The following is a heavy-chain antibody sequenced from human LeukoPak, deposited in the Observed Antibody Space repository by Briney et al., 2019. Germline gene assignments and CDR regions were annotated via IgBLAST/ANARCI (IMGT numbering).Heavy chain of an antibody. D-gene: IGHD5-18*01. CDR2: FYYSGST. Sequence: SETLSLTCTVSGGSISTSSYYWGWIRQPPGKGLEWIGSFYYSGSTYYNPSLKSRVTISVDTSKNQFSLKLSSVTAADTAVYYCARERYGYSYGHYMDVWGKGTTVTISS. V-gene: IGHV4-39*07. CDR1: GGSISTSSYY. J-gene: IGHJ6*03. CDR3: ARERYGYSYGHYMDV.